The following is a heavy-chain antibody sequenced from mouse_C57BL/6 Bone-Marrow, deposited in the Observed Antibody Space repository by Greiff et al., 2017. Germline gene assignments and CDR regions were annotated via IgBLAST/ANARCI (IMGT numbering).Heavy chain of an antibody. V-gene: IGHV5-16*01. D-gene: IGHD2-4*01. Sequence: DVKLVESEGGLVQPGSSMKLSCTASGFTFSDYYMAWVRQVPEKGLEWVANINYDGSSTYYLDSLKSRFIISRDNAKNILYLQMSSLKSEDTATYYCARDGGIKNYAMYYWGQGTSVTVSS. CDR3: ARDGGIKNYAMYY. J-gene: IGHJ4*01. CDR1: GFTFSDYY. CDR2: INYDGSST.